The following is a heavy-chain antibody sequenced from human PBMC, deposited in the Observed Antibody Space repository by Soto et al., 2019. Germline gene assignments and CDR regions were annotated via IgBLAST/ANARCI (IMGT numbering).Heavy chain of an antibody. CDR1: GFTFSNAW. V-gene: IGHV3-15*01. D-gene: IGHD5-12*01. CDR3: TTEDIVATIYALDAFDI. CDR2: IKSKTDGGTT. J-gene: IGHJ3*02. Sequence: PGGSLRLSCAASGFTFSNAWMSWVRQAPGKGLEWVGRIKSKTDGGTTDYAAPVKGRFTISRDDSKNTLYLQMNSLKTEDTAVYYCTTEDIVATIYALDAFDIWGQGTMVTVSS.